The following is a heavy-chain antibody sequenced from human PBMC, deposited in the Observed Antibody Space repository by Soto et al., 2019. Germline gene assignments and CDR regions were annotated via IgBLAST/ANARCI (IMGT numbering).Heavy chain of an antibody. Sequence: ASVKVSCKASGHTFPSYAMHWVRQAPGQRLEWMGWINAGNGNTKYSQKFQGRVTITRDTSASTAYMELSSLRSEDTAVYYCARDSPMGVAFDIWGQGTMVTVSS. J-gene: IGHJ3*02. CDR1: GHTFPSYA. D-gene: IGHD3-10*01. CDR3: ARDSPMGVAFDI. V-gene: IGHV1-3*01. CDR2: INAGNGNT.